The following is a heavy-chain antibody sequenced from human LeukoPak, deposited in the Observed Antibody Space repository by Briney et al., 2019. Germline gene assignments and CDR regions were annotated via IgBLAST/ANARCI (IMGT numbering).Heavy chain of an antibody. V-gene: IGHV3-23*01. J-gene: IGHJ4*02. CDR1: GFTFSSYA. D-gene: IGHD1-26*01. CDR2: ISGSGGST. CDR3: AKWWELPPYYFDY. Sequence: GGSQRLSCAASGFTFSSYAMSWVRQAPGKGLEWVSAISGSGGSTYYADPVKGRFTISRDNSKNTLYLQMNSLRAEDTAVYYCAKWWELPPYYFDYWGQGTLVTVSS.